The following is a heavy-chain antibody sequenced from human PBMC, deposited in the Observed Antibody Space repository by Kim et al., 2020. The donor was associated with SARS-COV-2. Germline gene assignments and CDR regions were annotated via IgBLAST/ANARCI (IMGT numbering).Heavy chain of an antibody. Sequence: GGSLRLSCAASGFTFSSYGMHWVRQAPGKGLEWVAVIWYDGSNKYYADSVKGRFTISRDNSKNTLYLQMNSLRAEDTAVYYCARDSSNDFWSGYGGGSYFDYWGQGTLVTVSS. D-gene: IGHD3-3*01. CDR1: GFTFSSYG. CDR2: IWYDGSNK. CDR3: ARDSSNDFWSGYGGGSYFDY. V-gene: IGHV3-33*01. J-gene: IGHJ4*02.